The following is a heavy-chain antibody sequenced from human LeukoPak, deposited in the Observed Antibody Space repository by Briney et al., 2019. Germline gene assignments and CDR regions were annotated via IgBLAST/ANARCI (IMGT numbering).Heavy chain of an antibody. CDR3: ARSRAEKVPVWGSYRHHDAFDL. D-gene: IGHD3-16*02. Sequence: PGESLKISRKGSGYRLPNYWIGWVRQMPGKGLEWMGIIYPGDSDTTYKPSFQGHIPVSADMSISTAYLQWSRLKASDTAMYYCARSRAEKVPVWGSYRHHDAFDLWGQGTRVTVPS. J-gene: IGHJ3*01. CDR2: IYPGDSDT. V-gene: IGHV5-51*01. CDR1: GYRLPNYW.